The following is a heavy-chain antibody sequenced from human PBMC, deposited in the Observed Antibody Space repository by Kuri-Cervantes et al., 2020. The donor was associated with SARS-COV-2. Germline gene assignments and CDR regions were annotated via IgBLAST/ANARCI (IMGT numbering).Heavy chain of an antibody. V-gene: IGHV3-23*01. Sequence: GESLKISCAASEFTFSSYAMSWVRQAPGKGLEWVSAISGSGGSTYYADSVKGRFTISRDNSKNTLYLQMNSLRAEDAAVYYCAKDSGYQLHYVYYYYGMDVWGQGTTVTVSS. J-gene: IGHJ6*02. CDR2: ISGSGGST. CDR3: AKDSGYQLHYVYYYYGMDV. D-gene: IGHD2-2*01. CDR1: EFTFSSYA.